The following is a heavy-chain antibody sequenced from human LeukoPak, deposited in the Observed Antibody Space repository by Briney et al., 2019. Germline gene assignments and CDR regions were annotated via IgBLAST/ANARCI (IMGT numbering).Heavy chain of an antibody. D-gene: IGHD6-13*01. J-gene: IGHJ3*02. CDR2: IKQDGSEK. CDR1: GFTFSSYW. CDR3: ARVAIYSSSWYVGIAFDI. V-gene: IGHV3-7*01. Sequence: GGSLRLSCAASGFTFSSYWMSWVRQAPGKGLEWVANIKQDGSEKYYVDSVKGRFTISRDNAKNSLYLQMNSLRAEDTAVYYCARVAIYSSSWYVGIAFDIWGQGTMVTVSS.